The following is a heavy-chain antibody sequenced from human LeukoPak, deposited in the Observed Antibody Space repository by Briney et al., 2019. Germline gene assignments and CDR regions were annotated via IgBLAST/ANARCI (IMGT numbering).Heavy chain of an antibody. V-gene: IGHV1-18*01. CDR2: ISAYNGNT. D-gene: IGHD6-13*01. CDR3: ARAKLRAAAGIHLGFDP. CDR1: GYTFTSYG. Sequence: ASVKVSCKASGYTFTSYGISWVRQAPGQGLEWMGWISAYNGNTNYAQKLQGRVTMTTDTSTSTAYMELRSLRSDDTAVYYCARAKLRAAAGIHLGFDPWGQGTLVTVSS. J-gene: IGHJ5*02.